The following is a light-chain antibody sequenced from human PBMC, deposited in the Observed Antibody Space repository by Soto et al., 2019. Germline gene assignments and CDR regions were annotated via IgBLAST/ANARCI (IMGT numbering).Light chain of an antibody. V-gene: IGKV1-9*01. Sequence: DIQLTQSPSFLSASVGDRVTITCRASQGISSYLAWYQQKPGKAPKLLIYGASTLQSGVPSRFSGSGSGTEFTLTISNLQPEDFATYYCQQLNDYPITFGQGTRLENK. J-gene: IGKJ5*01. CDR2: GAS. CDR3: QQLNDYPIT. CDR1: QGISSY.